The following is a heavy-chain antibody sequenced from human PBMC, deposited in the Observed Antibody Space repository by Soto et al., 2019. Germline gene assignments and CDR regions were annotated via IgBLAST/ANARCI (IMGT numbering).Heavy chain of an antibody. D-gene: IGHD4-17*01. V-gene: IGHV3-30-3*01. CDR2: ISYDGSNK. CDR3: ARDLNSYGDVKTN. Sequence: GGSLRLSCAASGFTFSSYAMHWVRQAPGKGLEWVAVISYDGSNKYYADSVKGRFTISRDNSKNTLYLQMNSLRAEDTAVYYCARDLNSYGDVKTNWGQGTLVTVSS. CDR1: GFTFSSYA. J-gene: IGHJ4*02.